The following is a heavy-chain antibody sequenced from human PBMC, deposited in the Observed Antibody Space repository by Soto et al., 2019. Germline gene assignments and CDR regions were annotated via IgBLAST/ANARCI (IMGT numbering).Heavy chain of an antibody. D-gene: IGHD3-10*01. J-gene: IGHJ5*02. CDR3: AREPISTPRGVTQVDP. CDR1: GAPISRGGFY. Sequence: QVRLQESGPGLVRPSQTLSLTCNVSGAPISRGGFYWSWIRQHPGKGPEWIGYIYNSGTTFYNPSLGSRVTMSLDAAKTHFSLELRSVTVADTAVYYCAREPISTPRGVTQVDPWGQGTQVTVSS. V-gene: IGHV4-31*03. CDR2: IYNSGTT.